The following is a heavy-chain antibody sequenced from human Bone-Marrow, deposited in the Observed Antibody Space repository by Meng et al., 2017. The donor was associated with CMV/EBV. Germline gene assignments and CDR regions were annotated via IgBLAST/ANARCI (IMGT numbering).Heavy chain of an antibody. D-gene: IGHD2-2*01. V-gene: IGHV3-21*01. CDR1: GFTFSSYT. CDR3: ARDLVGYCSSSSCYGSYYYYGMDV. J-gene: IGHJ6*02. Sequence: GESLKISCAASGFTFSSYTMNWVRQAPGKGLEWVSSISSSSSYIYYADSVKGRFTISRDNAKNSLYLQMNSLRAEDTAVYYCARDLVGYCSSSSCYGSYYYYGMDVCGQGTTVTVSS. CDR2: ISSSSSYI.